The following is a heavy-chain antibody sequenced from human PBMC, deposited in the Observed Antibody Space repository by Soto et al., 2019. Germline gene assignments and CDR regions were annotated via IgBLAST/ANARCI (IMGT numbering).Heavy chain of an antibody. V-gene: IGHV5-51*01. CDR2: IYPCESDT. D-gene: IGHD6-25*01. J-gene: IGHJ6*02. CDR3: TRHESGQVGLMDV. CDR1: GYSFTSYC. Sequence: GESPKISGSSSGYSFTSYCIGWVRQMPGQGLGWVGIIYPCESDTRYSTSFQGQVSIPADKSISTAYLQWSSLKASDTAMYYCTRHESGQVGLMDVWGQGTTVTVSS.